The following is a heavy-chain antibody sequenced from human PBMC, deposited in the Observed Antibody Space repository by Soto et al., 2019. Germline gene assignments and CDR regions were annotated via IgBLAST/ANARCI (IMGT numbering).Heavy chain of an antibody. CDR1: GYTFTSYG. V-gene: IGHV1-18*01. CDR2: ISANNGNT. Sequence: ASVKVSCKASGYTFTSYGISWVRQAPGQGLEWMGMISANNGNTNYAQKLQGRVTMTTDTSTSTAYMELSSLRSEDTAVYYCARETGDSKGLYAFDIWGQGTMVTVS. CDR3: ARETGDSKGLYAFDI. J-gene: IGHJ3*02. D-gene: IGHD7-27*01.